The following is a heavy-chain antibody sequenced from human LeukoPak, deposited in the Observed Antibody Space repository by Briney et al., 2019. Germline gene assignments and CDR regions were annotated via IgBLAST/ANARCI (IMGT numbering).Heavy chain of an antibody. Sequence: ASVKVSCKASGYTFTTYALTWVRQAPGQGLEWMGWINTHTGRPSYAQDFTGRFVFSLDSPVSTAYLQISRLQTGDTAVYYCARLYSDLLTGPGYWGQGTLLTVSS. D-gene: IGHD3-9*01. V-gene: IGHV7-4-1*02. CDR3: ARLYSDLLTGPGY. CDR2: INTHTGRP. J-gene: IGHJ4*02. CDR1: GYTFTTYA.